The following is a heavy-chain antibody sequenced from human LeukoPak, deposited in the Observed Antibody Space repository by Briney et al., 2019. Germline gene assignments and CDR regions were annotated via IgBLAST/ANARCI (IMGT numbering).Heavy chain of an antibody. Sequence: GGSLRLSCAASGFTFSSYGMHWVRQAPGKGLEWVAVISYDGSNKYYADSVKGRFTISRDNSKNTLYLQMNSLRAEDTAVYYCARANDYRWFDPWGQGTLVTVSS. CDR1: GFTFSSYG. J-gene: IGHJ5*02. D-gene: IGHD4-11*01. CDR2: ISYDGSNK. CDR3: ARANDYRWFDP. V-gene: IGHV3-30*03.